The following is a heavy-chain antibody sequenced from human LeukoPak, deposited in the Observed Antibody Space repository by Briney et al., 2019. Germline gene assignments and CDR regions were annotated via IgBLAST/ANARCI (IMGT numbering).Heavy chain of an antibody. CDR3: TREDHSNYNY. D-gene: IGHD4-11*01. V-gene: IGHV3-30*03. Sequence: GRSLRLSCAASGFTISSYGMHWVRQAPGKGLEWVAVISYDGSNKYYADSVKGRFTISRDNSKNTLYLQMNSLRAEDTAVYYCTREDHSNYNYWGQGTLVTVSS. CDR2: ISYDGSNK. J-gene: IGHJ4*02. CDR1: GFTISSYG.